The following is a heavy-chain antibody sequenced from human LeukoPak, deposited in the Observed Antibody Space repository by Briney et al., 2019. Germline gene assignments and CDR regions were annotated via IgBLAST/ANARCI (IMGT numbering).Heavy chain of an antibody. D-gene: IGHD2-15*01. J-gene: IGHJ3*02. V-gene: IGHV3-23*01. CDR3: ATCGGSCYGSGAFDI. Sequence: GGSLRLSCAASGFTFSSYAMSWVRQAPGKGLEWVSAISGSGGSTYYADSVKGRFTISRDNSKNTLYLQMNSLRAEDTAVYYCATCGGSCYGSGAFDIWGQGTLVTVSS. CDR1: GFTFSSYA. CDR2: ISGSGGST.